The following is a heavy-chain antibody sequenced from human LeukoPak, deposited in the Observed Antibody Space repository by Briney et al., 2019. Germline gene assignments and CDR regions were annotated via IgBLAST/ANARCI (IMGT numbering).Heavy chain of an antibody. V-gene: IGHV3-33*08. J-gene: IGHJ6*03. CDR3: ATNSGTPPRYMNV. D-gene: IGHD1-26*01. CDR2: IWYDGSNE. Sequence: HPGGSLRLSCAASGFTFSSYAMHWVRQAPGKGLEWVAVIWYDGSNEGYADSVKGRFTISRDNSKNMLYLQMNSLRDEDTAVYYCATNSGTPPRYMNVWGKGTTVSVSS. CDR1: GFTFSSYA.